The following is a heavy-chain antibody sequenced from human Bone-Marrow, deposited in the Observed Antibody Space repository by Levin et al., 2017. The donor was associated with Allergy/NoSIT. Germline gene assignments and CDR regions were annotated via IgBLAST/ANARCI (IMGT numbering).Heavy chain of an antibody. CDR1: GFTFSNYW. J-gene: IGHJ4*02. Sequence: GGSLRLSCAASGFTFSNYWMSWVRQAPGKGLEWVANIKQDGNQIYSVDSVKGRFTISRDNAKNSLYLQMNSLRVEDTAVYYCARLLVSSSWFFDYWGQGTLVTVSS. CDR2: IKQDGNQI. CDR3: ARLLVSSSWFFDY. D-gene: IGHD6-13*01. V-gene: IGHV3-7*01.